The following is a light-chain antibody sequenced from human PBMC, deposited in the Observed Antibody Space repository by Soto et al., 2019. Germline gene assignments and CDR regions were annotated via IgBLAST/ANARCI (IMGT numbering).Light chain of an antibody. Sequence: DIVMTQSPDSLAVSLGVRATISCKSSQSVLYSSNNKNYLAWYQQKPGQSPKLLIYWASTRESGVPDRFSGSGSGTDFTLTISSLQAEDVAVYYCQQYYRTPPTFGQGTKVDIK. V-gene: IGKV4-1*01. CDR3: QQYYRTPPT. CDR2: WAS. CDR1: QSVLYSSNNKNY. J-gene: IGKJ1*01.